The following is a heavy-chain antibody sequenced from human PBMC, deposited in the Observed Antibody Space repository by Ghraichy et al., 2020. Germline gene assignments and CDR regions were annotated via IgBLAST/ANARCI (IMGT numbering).Heavy chain of an antibody. V-gene: IGHV3-33*01. CDR2: ICFDGSNK. J-gene: IGHJ6*02. CDR3: ARERWDSSPSSRYYGMDV. D-gene: IGHD6-13*01. CDR1: GFTFSSYG. Sequence: GGSLRLSCAASGFTFSSYGMHWVRQAPGKGLEWVALICFDGSNKYYADSVKGRFTISRDNSKNAVYLQMSTLRAEDTAVYYCARERWDSSPSSRYYGMDVWGQGTTVTVSS.